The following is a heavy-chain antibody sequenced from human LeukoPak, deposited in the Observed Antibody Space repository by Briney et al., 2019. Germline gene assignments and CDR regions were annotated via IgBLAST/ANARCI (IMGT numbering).Heavy chain of an antibody. Sequence: GASVKISCKASGYTFSGNYIHWLRQAPGQGLEWMGWINANNGDTKSAQKFHGRVTMSRDTSISTAYMDLSSLSPDDAAVYYCARDPSSASLYFFDYWGQGTLVTVSS. CDR3: ARDPSSASLYFFDY. CDR1: GYTFSGNY. V-gene: IGHV1-2*02. J-gene: IGHJ4*02. CDR2: INANNGDT.